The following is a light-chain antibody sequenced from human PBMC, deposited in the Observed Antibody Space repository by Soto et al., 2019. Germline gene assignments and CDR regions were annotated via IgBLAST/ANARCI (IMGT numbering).Light chain of an antibody. CDR1: SSNIGAGYD. CDR3: QSYDSSLRGSV. V-gene: IGLV1-40*01. CDR2: GNN. J-gene: IGLJ2*01. Sequence: QSVLTQPPSVCGAPGQTVTISCTGSSSNIGAGYDVHWYQHLPGTAPKLLIYGNNNRPSGVPDRFSGSKSGTSASLAIGGLQDEDESDYSCQSYDSSLRGSVFGGGTKLTVL.